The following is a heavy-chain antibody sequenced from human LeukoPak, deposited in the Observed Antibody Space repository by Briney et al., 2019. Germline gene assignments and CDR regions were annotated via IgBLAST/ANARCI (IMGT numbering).Heavy chain of an antibody. CDR2: IYHSGST. CDR1: GYSISSDYY. Sequence: SETLSLTCSVSGYSISSDYYWGWIRQPPGKGLEWIGSIYHSGSTYYNPSLKSRVTISVDTSKNQFSLKLSSVTAADTAVYYCARDNSAFDILGQGTLVTVSS. CDR3: ARDNSAFDI. V-gene: IGHV4-38-2*02. J-gene: IGHJ3*02.